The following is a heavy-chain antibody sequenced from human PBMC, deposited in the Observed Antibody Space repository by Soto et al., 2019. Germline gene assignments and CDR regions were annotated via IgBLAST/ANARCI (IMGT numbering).Heavy chain of an antibody. V-gene: IGHV3-23*01. CDR2: ISGTSGST. Sequence: EVRLLESGGGLVQPGGSLRLSCAASGFTFSNYAMSWVRQAPGRGLEWVSSISGTSGSTYYSDSVKGRFTISRDNSKNTLDLQMNSLRAEDTAVYYCAKRLKDYYYYYGLDVWGQGTTVTVSS. CDR1: GFTFSNYA. CDR3: AKRLKDYYYYYGLDV. J-gene: IGHJ6*02.